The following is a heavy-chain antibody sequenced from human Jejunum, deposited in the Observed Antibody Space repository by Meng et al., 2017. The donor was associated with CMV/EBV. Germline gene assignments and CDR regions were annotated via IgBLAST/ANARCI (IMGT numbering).Heavy chain of an antibody. CDR3: AKDVDH. Sequence: QVQLVESGGGVVQPGGSLRLSCAASGFTFSSDGMHWVRQAPGRGPEWVAFIEYDGSDKYYADSMKGRFTISRDNSKNTMYLQMTSLKAEDTALYYCAKDVDHWGQGNLVTVSS. CDR2: IEYDGSDK. V-gene: IGHV3-30*02. CDR1: GFTFSSDG. J-gene: IGHJ4*02.